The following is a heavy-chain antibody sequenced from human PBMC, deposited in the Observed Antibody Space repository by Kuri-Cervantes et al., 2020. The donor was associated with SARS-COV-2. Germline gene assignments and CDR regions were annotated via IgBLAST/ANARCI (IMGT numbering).Heavy chain of an antibody. CDR2: ISSSSSYI. J-gene: IGHJ4*02. Sequence: ESLKISCAASVFTFSSYSMNWVRQAPGKGLEWVSSISSSSSYIYYADSVKGRFTISRDNAKNSLYLQMNSLRAEDTAVYYCARVRGVGYWGQGTLVTVSS. CDR1: VFTFSSYS. CDR3: ARVRGVGY. V-gene: IGHV3-21*01. D-gene: IGHD3-10*01.